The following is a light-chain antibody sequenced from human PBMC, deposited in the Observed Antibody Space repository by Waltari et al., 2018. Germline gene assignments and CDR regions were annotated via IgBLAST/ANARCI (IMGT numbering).Light chain of an antibody. CDR3: QHSFETPYS. Sequence: DIHMTQSPSSLSASIGDRVTITCRASENIGSYLNWYQQKSGEVPRLLIYAASTLQSGVPPRFSGSRSGTDFTFTISSLQPEDCAVYYCQHSFETPYSFGQGTKVEIK. CDR2: AAS. J-gene: IGKJ2*03. V-gene: IGKV1-39*01. CDR1: ENIGSY.